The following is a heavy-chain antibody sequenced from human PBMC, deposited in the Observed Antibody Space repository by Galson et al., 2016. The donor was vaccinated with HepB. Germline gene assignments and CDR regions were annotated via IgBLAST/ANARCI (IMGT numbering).Heavy chain of an antibody. J-gene: IGHJ6*03. V-gene: IGHV1-18*04. Sequence: SVKVSCKASGYRFTSYGISWVRQAPGQGLEWMGWVSAYNGNTNYAQRFQDRVSMTTDTSTSTAYMELWSLTSDDTAVYYCARQHLEWLKDYYSYYYMDAWGKGTTVTVSS. CDR2: VSAYNGNT. CDR3: ARQHLEWLKDYYSYYYMDA. CDR1: GYRFTSYG. D-gene: IGHD3-3*01.